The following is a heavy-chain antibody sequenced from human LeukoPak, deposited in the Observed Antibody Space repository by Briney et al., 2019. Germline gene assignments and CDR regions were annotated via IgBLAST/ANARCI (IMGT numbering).Heavy chain of an antibody. CDR3: ARDGLSFGDY. V-gene: IGHV1-69*13. Sequence: ASVKVSCKASGGTFSSYAISWVRQAPGQGLEWMGGIIPIFGTANYAQKFQGRVTITADESTSTAYMELISLRSEDTAVYYCARDGLSFGDYWGQGTLVTVSS. J-gene: IGHJ4*02. CDR1: GGTFSSYA. D-gene: IGHD3-10*01. CDR2: IIPIFGTA.